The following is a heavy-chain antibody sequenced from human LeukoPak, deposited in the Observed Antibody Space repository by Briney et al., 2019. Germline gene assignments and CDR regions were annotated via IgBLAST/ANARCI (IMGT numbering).Heavy chain of an antibody. Sequence: GGSLRLSCAASGFTFSDYEVNWVRQAPGKGVEWVAYISTSGSTTHYADSVKGRFTISRDNAKNSLFLQMNSLRAEDTAVYYCARGGGYYDYVWGSYRYTGDWFDPWGQGTLVTVSS. CDR2: ISTSGSTT. CDR3: ARGGGYYDYVWGSYRYTGDWFDP. J-gene: IGHJ5*02. CDR1: GFTFSDYE. D-gene: IGHD3-16*02. V-gene: IGHV3-48*03.